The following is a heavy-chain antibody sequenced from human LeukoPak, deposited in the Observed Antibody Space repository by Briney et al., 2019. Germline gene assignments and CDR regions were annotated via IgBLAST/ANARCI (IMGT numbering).Heavy chain of an antibody. D-gene: IGHD3-9*01. CDR3: ARGPHLFLTNYFIAY. V-gene: IGHV1-69*06. Sequence: ASVKVSCKASGGTFSSYAISWVRQAPGQGLEWMGGIIPIFGTANYAQKFQGRVTITADKSTSTAYMELNRLRSDDTAMYYCARGPHLFLTNYFIAYWGQGTLVTVSS. CDR1: GGTFSSYA. J-gene: IGHJ4*02. CDR2: IIPIFGTA.